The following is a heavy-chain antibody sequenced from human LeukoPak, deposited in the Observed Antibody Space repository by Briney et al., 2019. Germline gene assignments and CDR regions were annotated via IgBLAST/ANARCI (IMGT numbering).Heavy chain of an antibody. CDR2: IFSGGST. J-gene: IGHJ4*02. Sequence: GGSLRLSCAAPGFTVSSIYMSWVRQAPGKGLEWVSVIFSGGSTNYADSVKGRFTISRDNSKNTLYLQMNSLRAEDTAVYYCARGGGSYFLDYYFDYWGQGTLVTVSS. CDR1: GFTVSSIY. V-gene: IGHV3-53*01. CDR3: ARGGGSYFLDYYFDY. D-gene: IGHD1-26*01.